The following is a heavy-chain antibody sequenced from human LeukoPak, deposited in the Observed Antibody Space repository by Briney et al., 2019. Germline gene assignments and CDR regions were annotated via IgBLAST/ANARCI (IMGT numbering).Heavy chain of an antibody. V-gene: IGHV3-11*06. J-gene: IGHJ2*01. CDR2: ISSSSSYT. Sequence: GGSQRLSCAASGFTFSDYYMSWIRQAPGKGLEWVSYISSSSSYTNYADSVKGRFTISRDNAKNSLYLQMNSLRAEDTAVYYCARAVRGLVASDLWGRGTLVTVSS. CDR1: GFTFSDYY. CDR3: ARAVRGLVASDL. D-gene: IGHD2-21*01.